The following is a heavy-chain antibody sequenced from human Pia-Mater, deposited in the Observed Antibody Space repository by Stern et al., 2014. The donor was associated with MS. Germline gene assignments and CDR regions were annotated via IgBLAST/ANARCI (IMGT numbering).Heavy chain of an antibody. CDR2: ISPLFGTT. CDR1: GDSFSTIE. Sequence: QVQLQESGAEVKKPGSSMKVSCQASGDSFSTIEISWVRQAPGQGLEWLGGISPLFGTTNYAQKVQGRVTIIADVSTSTVNMELVSLRLEDTAVYYCVRDQGGIAASWGQGTLVTVSS. CDR3: VRDQGGIAAS. J-gene: IGHJ4*02. D-gene: IGHD6-13*01. V-gene: IGHV1-69*01.